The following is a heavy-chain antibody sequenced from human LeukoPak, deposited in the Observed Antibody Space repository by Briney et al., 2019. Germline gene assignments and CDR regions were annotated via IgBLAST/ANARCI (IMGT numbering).Heavy chain of an antibody. Sequence: PGGSLRFSCAASGFTFSSYAMSWVRQAPGKGLEWVSAISGSGGSTYYADSVMGRFTISRDNSKNTLYLQMNSLRAEDTAVYYCAKDTRLSSGSPRVDYFQHWGQGTLVTVSS. D-gene: IGHD1-26*01. V-gene: IGHV3-23*01. CDR2: ISGSGGST. CDR3: AKDTRLSSGSPRVDYFQH. J-gene: IGHJ1*01. CDR1: GFTFSSYA.